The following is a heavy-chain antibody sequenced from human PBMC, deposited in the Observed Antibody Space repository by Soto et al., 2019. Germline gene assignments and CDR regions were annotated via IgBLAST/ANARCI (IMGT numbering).Heavy chain of an antibody. Sequence: SETLSLTCTVSGGSISSSSYYWGWIRQPPGKGLEWIGSIYYSGSTYYNPSLKSRVTISVDTSKNQFSLKLSSVTAADTAVYYCARPGRFLEWLPIDYWGQGTLVT. CDR1: GGSISSSSYY. J-gene: IGHJ4*02. V-gene: IGHV4-39*01. D-gene: IGHD3-3*01. CDR3: ARPGRFLEWLPIDY. CDR2: IYYSGST.